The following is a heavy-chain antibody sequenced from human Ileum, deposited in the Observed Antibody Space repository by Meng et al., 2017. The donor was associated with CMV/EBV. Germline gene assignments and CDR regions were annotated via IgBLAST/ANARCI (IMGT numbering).Heavy chain of an antibody. D-gene: IGHD5-24*01. CDR1: GFTLNSYA. V-gene: IGHV3-23*01. CDR2: ISGTGADT. J-gene: IGHJ4*02. Sequence: EVQLLESGGLLVQPGGSLRLSCAASGFTLNSYAMSWVRQAPGKGLEWVAGISGTGADTYYADSVKGRFTISRDNSKNTLFLEMDTLRAEDTALYYCARDGYNWVPFDSWGQGTLVTVFS. CDR3: ARDGYNWVPFDS.